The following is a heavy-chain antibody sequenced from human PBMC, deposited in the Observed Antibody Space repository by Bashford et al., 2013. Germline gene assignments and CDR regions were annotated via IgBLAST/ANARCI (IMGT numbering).Heavy chain of an antibody. D-gene: IGHD3-10*02. CDR2: ISYDGSNK. J-gene: IGHJ5*02. Sequence: VRQAPGKGLEWVAVISYDGSNKYYADSVKGRFTISRDNSKNTLYLQMNSLRAEDTAVYYCARGGVRGVIRCWFDPWGQGTLVTVSS. V-gene: IGHV3-30-3*01. CDR3: ARGGVRGVIRCWFDP.